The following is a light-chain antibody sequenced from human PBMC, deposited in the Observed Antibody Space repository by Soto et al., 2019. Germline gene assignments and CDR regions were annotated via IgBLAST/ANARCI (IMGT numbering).Light chain of an antibody. CDR2: AAS. CDR3: QQGHSIPPT. Sequence: DIQMTQSPSSLSASVGYRVTITWRASQSISSFLNWYQQKPGKAPRLLIYAASSLQSGVPARFSGSGSGTDFTLTISSLQPEDFATYHCQQGHSIPPTFAQGTKVDIK. CDR1: QSISSF. J-gene: IGKJ1*01. V-gene: IGKV1-39*01.